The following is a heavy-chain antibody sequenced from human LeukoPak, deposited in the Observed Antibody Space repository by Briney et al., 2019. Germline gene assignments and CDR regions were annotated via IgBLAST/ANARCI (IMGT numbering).Heavy chain of an antibody. CDR1: GYTFTGYY. CDR3: ASYDSSGYCYENAFDY. V-gene: IGHV1-2*06. CDR2: INPNSGGT. J-gene: IGHJ4*02. D-gene: IGHD3-22*01. Sequence: ASVKVSCKASGYTFTGYYMHWVRHPPGQGLEWMGRINPNSGGTNYPQKFQGRVTTTRDTSISTAYMELSRLTSDATAVYYCASYDSSGYCYENAFDYWGQGTLVTVSS.